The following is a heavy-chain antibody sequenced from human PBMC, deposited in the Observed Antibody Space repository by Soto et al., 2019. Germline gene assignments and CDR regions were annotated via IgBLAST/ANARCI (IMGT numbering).Heavy chain of an antibody. CDR2: LYNAGST. V-gene: IGHV4-59*01. D-gene: IGHD2-21*01. CDR1: GGSISRYY. J-gene: IGHJ4*02. Sequence: SETLSLTCTVSGGSISRYYWSWIRQPPGKGLEWIGYLYNAGSTIYNPSLKSRVTISVDMSQNQFSLNLNYVTAADTAVYYCARGNVVAIDYWGQGTLVTVSS. CDR3: ARGNVVAIDY.